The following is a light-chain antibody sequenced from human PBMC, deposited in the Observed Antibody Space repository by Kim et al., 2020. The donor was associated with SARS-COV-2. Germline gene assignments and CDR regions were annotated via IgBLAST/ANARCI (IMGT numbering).Light chain of an antibody. CDR2: GAS. CDR3: QQNSAWPLT. J-gene: IGKJ4*01. Sequence: ASPGERATLSRRGSQSVSSSVAWYQQKPGQAPGLLIQGASTRATGIPARFSGSGSGTEFTLTINSLQSEDFAVYYCQQNSAWPLTFGGGTKVDIK. CDR1: QSVSSS. V-gene: IGKV3-15*01.